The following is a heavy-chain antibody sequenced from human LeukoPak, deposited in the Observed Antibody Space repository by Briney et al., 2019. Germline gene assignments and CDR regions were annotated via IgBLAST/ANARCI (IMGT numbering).Heavy chain of an antibody. Sequence: GASVKVSCKASGGTFSSYAISWVRQAPGQGLEWMGGIIPIFGTANYAQKFQGRVTITTDESTRTADIEVRSRRSEDTAAYYCWRGCDLGYGSGGYYQPHYYYYYYMDVWGKGNTVTVSS. V-gene: IGHV1-69*05. CDR2: IIPIFGTA. D-gene: IGHD3-10*01. CDR1: GGTFSSYA. CDR3: WRGCDLGYGSGGYYQPHYYYYYYMDV. J-gene: IGHJ6*03.